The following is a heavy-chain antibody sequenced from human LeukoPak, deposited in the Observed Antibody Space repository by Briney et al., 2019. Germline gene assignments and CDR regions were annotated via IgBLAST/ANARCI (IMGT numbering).Heavy chain of an antibody. CDR2: IYTSGST. CDR3: ARAIVAAAGTSGRFDP. CDR1: GGSISSGSYY. J-gene: IGHJ5*02. Sequence: SETLSLTCTVSGGSISSGSYYWSWIRQPAGKGLEWIGRIYTSGSTNYNPSLKSRVTISVDTSKNQFSLKLSSVTAADTAVYYCARAIVAAAGTSGRFDPWGQETLVTVSS. V-gene: IGHV4-61*02. D-gene: IGHD6-13*01.